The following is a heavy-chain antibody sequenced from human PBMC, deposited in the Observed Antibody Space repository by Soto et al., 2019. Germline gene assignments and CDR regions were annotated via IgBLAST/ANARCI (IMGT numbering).Heavy chain of an antibody. J-gene: IGHJ4*02. Sequence: QVQLVESGGGVVQPGRSLRLSCVASGFRFSDYAMHWVRQAPGKGLEWLAVISHDGSQKYYADSVKGRFTISRDNSISTLYLQMNRQRAEDTAVYYCATFGDYPRDFDFWGQGTQVTVSS. D-gene: IGHD4-17*01. CDR1: GFRFSDYA. CDR2: ISHDGSQK. V-gene: IGHV3-30-3*01. CDR3: ATFGDYPRDFDF.